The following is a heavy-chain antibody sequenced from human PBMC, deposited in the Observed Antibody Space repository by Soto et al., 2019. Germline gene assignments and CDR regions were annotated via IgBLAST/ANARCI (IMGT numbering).Heavy chain of an antibody. J-gene: IGHJ5*02. D-gene: IGHD3-10*01. CDR3: ARESYYYGSGVNWFDP. CDR2: IYTSGST. V-gene: IGHV4-4*07. Sequence: RASETLSLTCTVSGGSISSYYWSWIRQPAGKGLEWIGRIYTSGSTNYNPSLKSRVTMSVDTSKNQFSLKLSSVTAADTAVYYCARESYYYGSGVNWFDPWGQGTLVTVSS. CDR1: GGSISSYY.